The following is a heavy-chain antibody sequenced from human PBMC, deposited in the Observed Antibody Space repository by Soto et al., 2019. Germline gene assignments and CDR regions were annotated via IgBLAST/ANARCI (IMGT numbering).Heavy chain of an antibody. V-gene: IGHV1-69*02. J-gene: IGHJ4*02. Sequence: QVQLVQSGAEVKKPGSSVKVSCRASGGAFSSFTINWVRQAPGQGLEWVGRIIPIPAITNYAQKFQGRVTITADTSTSTAYMELNSLRSEDTAVYYCARGGYCSGATCFPPGYDWGQGTLVTVSS. CDR2: IIPIPAIT. CDR3: ARGGYCSGATCFPPGYD. D-gene: IGHD2-15*01. CDR1: GGAFSSFT.